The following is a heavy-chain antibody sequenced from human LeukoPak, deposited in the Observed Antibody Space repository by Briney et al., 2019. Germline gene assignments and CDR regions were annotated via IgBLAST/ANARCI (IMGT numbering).Heavy chain of an antibody. CDR3: ARRGGKGGTTFGY. J-gene: IGHJ4*02. CDR1: GDTFTSYD. D-gene: IGHD1-7*01. CDR2: MNPNSGNT. Sequence: ASVRVSCKASGDTFTSYDINWVRQAPGQGLEWMGWMNPNSGNTGYAQKFQGRVTMTRNTSISTAYMELSSLRSEDTAVYYCARRGGKGGTTFGYWGQGTLVTVSS. V-gene: IGHV1-8*01.